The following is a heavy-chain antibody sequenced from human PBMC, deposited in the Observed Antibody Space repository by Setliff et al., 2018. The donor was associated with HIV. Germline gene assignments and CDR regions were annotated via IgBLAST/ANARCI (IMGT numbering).Heavy chain of an antibody. CDR2: IAYSGTTMYF. CDR3: ARGPPFAY. V-gene: IGHV4-39*07. Sequence: SETLSLTCNVSGGSFIGSSFQSTWIRQAPGKGLEWIGDIAYSGTTMYFNYNPSLESRLSPSEDTSRHQFSLKLTSVTADDTGIYYCARGPPFAYWGQGLLVTVSS. CDR1: GGSFIGSSFQ. J-gene: IGHJ4*02.